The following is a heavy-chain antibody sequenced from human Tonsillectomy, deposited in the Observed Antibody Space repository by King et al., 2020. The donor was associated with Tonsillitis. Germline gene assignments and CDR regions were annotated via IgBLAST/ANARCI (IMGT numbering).Heavy chain of an antibody. CDR3: ARGGMDRNWFDP. D-gene: IGHD2-2*03. CDR1: GGTFSSYA. Sequence: QLVQSGAEVKKPGSSVKVSCKASGGTFSSYAISWVRQAPGQGLEWMGGIIPIVDTRNYAQKFRDRGTISADESTSTVYMEMSSLKSEDAAVYYCARGGMDRNWFDPWCQGTLVTVS. V-gene: IGHV1-69*01. CDR2: IIPIVDTR. J-gene: IGHJ5*02.